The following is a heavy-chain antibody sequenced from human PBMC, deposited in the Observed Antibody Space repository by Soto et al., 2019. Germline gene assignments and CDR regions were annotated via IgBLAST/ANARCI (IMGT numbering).Heavy chain of an antibody. CDR3: ARHVLGSGWGAPLSWFDP. D-gene: IGHD3-10*02. CDR2: VLYSGTT. V-gene: IGHV4-39*01. CDR1: GGSIISTSY. J-gene: IGHJ5*02. Sequence: ETLSLTCSVSGGSIISTSYWAWIRQPPGKGLEWIASVLYSGTTYYMPSLKSRVTMSVDTSRNQFSLKLTSVTAADTAVYYCARHVLGSGWGAPLSWFDPWGQGTLVTVS.